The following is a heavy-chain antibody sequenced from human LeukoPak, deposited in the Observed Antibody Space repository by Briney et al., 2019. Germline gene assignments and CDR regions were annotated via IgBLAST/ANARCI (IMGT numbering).Heavy chain of an antibody. J-gene: IGHJ4*02. CDR2: INPNSGGT. Sequence: SVKVSCKASGYSLTGYYIHWMRQAPGQGLEWMGRINPNSGGTNYAQKFQGRVTMTRDTSVSTAYMELSSLRSDDTAVYYCARADTGDYWGQGTLVTVSS. CDR3: ARADTGDY. CDR1: GYSLTGYY. D-gene: IGHD5-18*01. V-gene: IGHV1-2*06.